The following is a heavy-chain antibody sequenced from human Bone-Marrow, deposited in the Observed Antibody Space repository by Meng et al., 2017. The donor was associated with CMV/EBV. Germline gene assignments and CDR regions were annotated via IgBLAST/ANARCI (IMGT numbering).Heavy chain of an antibody. V-gene: IGHV4-39*07. CDR1: GSISRSSYY. CDR3: ARVGGIVVVPAAWFDP. J-gene: IGHJ5*02. D-gene: IGHD2-2*01. CDR2: IYYSGST. Sequence: GSISRSSYYWGLIRQPPGKGLEWIGSIYYSGSTYYNPSLKSRVTISVDTSKNQFSLKLSSVTAADTAVYYCARVGGIVVVPAAWFDPWGQGTLVTVSS.